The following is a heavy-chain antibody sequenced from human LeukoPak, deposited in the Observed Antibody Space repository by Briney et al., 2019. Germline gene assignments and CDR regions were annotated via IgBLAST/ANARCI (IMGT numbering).Heavy chain of an antibody. J-gene: IGHJ5*02. CDR2: LTGYGGA. CDR1: GLSFTNYV. V-gene: IGHV3-23*01. Sequence: GGSLRLSCEASGLSFTNYVMMWVRQAPGKGLQWISTLTGYGGAYYADSGEGRFIISRDISKNTMFLQMYSLRAEDTAVYYCAKGAAAGKVDWFDPWGQGTLVTVSS. CDR3: AKGAAAGKVDWFDP. D-gene: IGHD6-13*01.